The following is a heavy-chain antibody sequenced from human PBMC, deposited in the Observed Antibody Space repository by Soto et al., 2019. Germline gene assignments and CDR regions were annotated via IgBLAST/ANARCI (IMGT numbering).Heavy chain of an antibody. CDR3: AGSPARSRSDY. CDR2: IYHTGST. Sequence: PSETLSLTCSVSGGSVTGGGYYWSWIRQLPGKGLEWIGYIYHTGSTFYNPSLKSRVTISLDTSKSQFSLKLTSVTAADTAMYYCAGSPARSRSDYWGPGSPVPVPS. V-gene: IGHV4-31*03. D-gene: IGHD3-10*01. J-gene: IGHJ4*02. CDR1: GGSVTGGGYY.